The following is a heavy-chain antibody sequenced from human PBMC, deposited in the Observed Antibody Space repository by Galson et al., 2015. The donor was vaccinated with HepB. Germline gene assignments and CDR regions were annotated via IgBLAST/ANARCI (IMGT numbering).Heavy chain of an antibody. CDR1: GFTFSSYG. J-gene: IGHJ4*02. D-gene: IGHD3-16*01. V-gene: IGHV3-30*18. Sequence: SLRLACAASGFTFSSYGMHWVRQAPGKGLEWVAVISYDGSNKYYADSVKGRFTISRDNSKNTLYLQMNSLRAEDTAVYYCAKAPLEGDWGQGTLVTVSS. CDR2: ISYDGSNK. CDR3: AKAPLEGD.